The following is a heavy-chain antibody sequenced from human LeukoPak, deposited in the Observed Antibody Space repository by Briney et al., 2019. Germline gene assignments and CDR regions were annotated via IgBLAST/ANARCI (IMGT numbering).Heavy chain of an antibody. Sequence: GASVTVSCKASGYIFTGYYTHWVRQAPGQGLEWMGRINPDSGDTNYAQNFQGRVTMTRDTSISTAYMELNRLTSDDTAVYYCARVRGADFDNWGQGTLVTVSS. CDR2: INPDSGDT. CDR1: GYIFTGYY. CDR3: ARVRGADFDN. J-gene: IGHJ4*02. V-gene: IGHV1-2*06. D-gene: IGHD3-10*01.